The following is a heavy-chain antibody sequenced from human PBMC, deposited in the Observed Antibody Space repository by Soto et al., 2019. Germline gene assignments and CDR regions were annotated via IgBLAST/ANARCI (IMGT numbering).Heavy chain of an antibody. J-gene: IGHJ4*02. CDR1: GFTFSSYA. Sequence: GGSLRLSCAASGFTFSSYAMHWVRQAPGKGLEWVAVISYDGSNKYYADSVKGRFTISRDNSKNTLYLQMNSLRAEDTAVYYCARDTLDCTNGVCSDYWGQGTLVTVSS. CDR2: ISYDGSNK. V-gene: IGHV3-30-3*01. D-gene: IGHD2-8*01. CDR3: ARDTLDCTNGVCSDY.